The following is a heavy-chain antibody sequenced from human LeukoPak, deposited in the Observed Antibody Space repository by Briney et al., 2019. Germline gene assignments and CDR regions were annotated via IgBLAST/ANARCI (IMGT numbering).Heavy chain of an antibody. J-gene: IGHJ4*02. CDR1: GFTFSSYA. Sequence: GGSLRLSCAASGFTFSSYAMSWVRQAPGKGLEWVSAISGSGGSTYYADSVKGRFTISRDNSKNTLYLQMNSLRAEDTAVYYCAKVPDDYSGSYYVDYWGQGTLVTVSS. CDR2: ISGSGGST. V-gene: IGHV3-23*01. D-gene: IGHD1-26*01. CDR3: AKVPDDYSGSYYVDY.